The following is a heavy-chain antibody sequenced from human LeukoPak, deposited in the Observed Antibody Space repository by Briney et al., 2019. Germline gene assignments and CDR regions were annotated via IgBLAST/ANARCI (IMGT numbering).Heavy chain of an antibody. Sequence: GGSLRLSCAASGFTVSSNYMSWVRQAPGKGLEWVSVIYSGGSTYYADSVKGRFTISRDNSKNMVYLQMNSLRAGDMAVYYCAGDGKNYDKSLGPFDPWGQGTLVAVSS. D-gene: IGHD3-9*01. CDR2: IYSGGST. V-gene: IGHV3-66*01. CDR1: GFTVSSNY. CDR3: AGDGKNYDKSLGPFDP. J-gene: IGHJ5*02.